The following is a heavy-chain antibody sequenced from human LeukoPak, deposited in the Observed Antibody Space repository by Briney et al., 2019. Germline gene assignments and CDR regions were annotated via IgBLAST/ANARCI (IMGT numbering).Heavy chain of an antibody. V-gene: IGHV3-23*01. CDR2: ISGSGGST. CDR1: GFTFSSYS. J-gene: IGHJ4*02. D-gene: IGHD1-14*01. CDR3: AKETGGFDY. Sequence: RTGGSLRLSSAASGFTFSSYSMNWVRQAPGKGLEWVSAISGSGGSTYYADSVKGRFTISRDNSKNTLYLQMNSLRAEDTAVYYCAKETGGFDYWGQGTLVTVSS.